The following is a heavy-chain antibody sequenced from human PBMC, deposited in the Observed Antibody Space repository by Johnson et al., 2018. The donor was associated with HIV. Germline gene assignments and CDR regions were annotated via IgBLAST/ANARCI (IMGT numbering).Heavy chain of an antibody. CDR1: GFTFSSYG. D-gene: IGHD5-12*01. Sequence: QEKLVESGGGVVQPGRSLRLSCAASGFTFSSYGMHWVRQAPGKGLEWVAVKWYDGSNKYYADSGKGRFSISRDNSRNKLYLQMSSLRPEDTAVYFCARVGVSGYDLAAFDIWGQGTMVTVSA. V-gene: IGHV3-30*19. J-gene: IGHJ3*02. CDR2: KWYDGSNK. CDR3: ARVGVSGYDLAAFDI.